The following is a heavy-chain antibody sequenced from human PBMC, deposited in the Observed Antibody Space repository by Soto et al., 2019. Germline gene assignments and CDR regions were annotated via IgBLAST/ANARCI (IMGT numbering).Heavy chain of an antibody. Sequence: SETLCLTCTVSGGSISSYYGSWIRPPPCKGLEWIGYIYYSGSTNYNPSLKSRVTISVDTSKNQFSLKLSSVTAADTAVYYCAISAITMVRGVTNLRNYWGQGTLVTVSS. V-gene: IGHV4-59*01. CDR1: GGSISSYY. D-gene: IGHD3-10*01. J-gene: IGHJ4*02. CDR3: AISAITMVRGVTNLRNY. CDR2: IYYSGST.